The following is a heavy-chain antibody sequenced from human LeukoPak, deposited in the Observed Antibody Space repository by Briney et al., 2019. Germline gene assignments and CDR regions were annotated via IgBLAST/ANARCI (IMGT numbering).Heavy chain of an antibody. CDR2: INHSGST. V-gene: IGHV4-34*01. CDR3: ARGGDGSEPFDY. CDR1: GGSISSYY. D-gene: IGHD3-10*01. J-gene: IGHJ4*02. Sequence: PSETLSLTCTVSGGSISSYYWSWIRQPPGKGLEWIGEINHSGSTNYNPSLKSRVTISVDTSKNQFSLKLSSVTAADTAVYYCARGGDGSEPFDYWGQGTLVTVSS.